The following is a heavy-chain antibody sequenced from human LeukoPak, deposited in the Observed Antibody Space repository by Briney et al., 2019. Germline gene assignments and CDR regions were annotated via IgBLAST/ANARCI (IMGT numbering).Heavy chain of an antibody. D-gene: IGHD2-15*01. J-gene: IGHJ4*02. CDR3: ARGVAATSYYFDY. CDR2: INHSGGT. CDR1: GGSFSGYY. Sequence: PSETLSLTCAVYGGSFSGYYWSWIRQPPGKGLEWIGEINHSGGTNYNPSLKSRVTISVDTSKNQFSLKLSSVTAADTAVYYCARGVAATSYYFDYWGQGTLVTVSS. V-gene: IGHV4-34*01.